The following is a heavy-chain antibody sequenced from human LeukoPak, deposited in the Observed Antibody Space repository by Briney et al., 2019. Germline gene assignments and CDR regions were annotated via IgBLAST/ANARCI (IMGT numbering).Heavy chain of an antibody. CDR2: ISSSGSTI. J-gene: IGHJ4*02. Sequence: PGGSLRLSCAASGFTFSDYYMSWIRQAPGKGLEWVSYISSSGSTIYYADSVKGRFTISRDNAKNSLYLQMNSLRAEDTAVYYCARESLGYCSSTSCYGRYYDFWSGYYVFDYWGQGTLVTVSS. D-gene: IGHD3-3*01. V-gene: IGHV3-11*01. CDR1: GFTFSDYY. CDR3: ARESLGYCSSTSCYGRYYDFWSGYYVFDY.